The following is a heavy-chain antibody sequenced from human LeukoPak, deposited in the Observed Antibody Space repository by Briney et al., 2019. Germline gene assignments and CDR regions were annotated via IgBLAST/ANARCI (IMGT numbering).Heavy chain of an antibody. CDR2: IYYSGST. D-gene: IGHD3-3*01. Sequence: SETLSLTCTVSGGSISSYYWSWIRQPPGKGLEWIGYIYYSGSTNYNPSLKSRVTISVDTSKNQFSLKLRSVTAADTAVYYCARGRVPDYWGQGTLVTVSS. CDR1: GGSISSYY. J-gene: IGHJ4*02. CDR3: ARGRVPDY. V-gene: IGHV4-59*01.